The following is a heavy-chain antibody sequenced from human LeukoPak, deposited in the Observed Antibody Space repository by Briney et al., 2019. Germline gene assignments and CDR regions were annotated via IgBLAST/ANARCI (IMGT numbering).Heavy chain of an antibody. J-gene: IGHJ4*02. Sequence: GGSLRLSCAASGFTFSTYSMSWVRQAPGKGLEWVSGISGSDVSTYYADSVKGRFTISRDNSKKTVYLQMNSLRAEDTAVYYCAKDGGYSSSSVDYWGQGTLVTVSS. CDR1: GFTFSTYS. V-gene: IGHV3-23*01. CDR2: ISGSDVST. D-gene: IGHD6-6*01. CDR3: AKDGGYSSSSVDY.